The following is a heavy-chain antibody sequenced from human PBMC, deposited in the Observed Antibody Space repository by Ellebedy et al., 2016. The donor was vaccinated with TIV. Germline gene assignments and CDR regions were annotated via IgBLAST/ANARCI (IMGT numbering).Heavy chain of an antibody. V-gene: IGHV1-69*13. D-gene: IGHD6-6*01. Sequence: SVKVSCXASGYTFTSYGISWVRQAPGQGLEWMGGIIPIFGTANYAQKFQGRVTITADESTSTAYMELSSLRSEDTAVYYCARVVDAYFYSSSRGATFDYWGQGTLVTVSS. J-gene: IGHJ4*02. CDR1: GYTFTSYG. CDR3: ARVVDAYFYSSSRGATFDY. CDR2: IIPIFGTA.